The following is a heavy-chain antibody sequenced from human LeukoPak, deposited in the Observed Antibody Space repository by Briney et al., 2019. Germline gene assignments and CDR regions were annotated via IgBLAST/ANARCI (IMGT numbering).Heavy chain of an antibody. V-gene: IGHV4-39*01. Sequence: SETLSLTCTVSGGSISSSSAYWGWIRQPPGKGLEWIGSIYYSKNTYYNPSLESRVTISADTSKNQFSLTLGSVSATDTAVYYCVSPRGFSYGYFDYWGQGTLVTVSS. CDR1: GGSISSSSAY. CDR3: VSPRGFSYGYFDY. CDR2: IYYSKNT. J-gene: IGHJ4*02. D-gene: IGHD5-18*01.